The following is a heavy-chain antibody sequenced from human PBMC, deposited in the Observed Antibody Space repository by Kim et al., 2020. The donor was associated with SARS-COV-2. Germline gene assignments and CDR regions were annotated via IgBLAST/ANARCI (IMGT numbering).Heavy chain of an antibody. D-gene: IGHD3-3*01. J-gene: IGHJ4*02. Sequence: SNYEDSVKGRYNISRDNANNTRYLQMSSLRADDTATYYCVRDNYWTTDYWGQGTLVTVS. CDR3: VRDNYWTTDY. V-gene: IGHV3-74*01. CDR2: S.